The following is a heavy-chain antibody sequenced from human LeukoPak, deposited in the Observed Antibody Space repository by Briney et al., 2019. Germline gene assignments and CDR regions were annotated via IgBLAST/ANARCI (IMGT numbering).Heavy chain of an antibody. CDR1: GGSFSGYY. Sequence: SETLSLTCAVYGGSFSGYYWSWIRQPPGKGLEWIGEINHSGSTNYNPSLKSRVTISVDTSKNQFSLKLSSVTAADTAVYYCARNYGSGSYYHYLHYYYYMDVWGKGTTVTISS. D-gene: IGHD3-10*01. CDR3: ARNYGSGSYYHYLHYYYYMDV. CDR2: INHSGST. J-gene: IGHJ6*03. V-gene: IGHV4-34*01.